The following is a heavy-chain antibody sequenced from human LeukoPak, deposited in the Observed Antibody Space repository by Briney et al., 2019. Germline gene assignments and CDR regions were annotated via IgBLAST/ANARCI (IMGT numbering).Heavy chain of an antibody. V-gene: IGHV1-2*02. CDR3: ATSKAVDTAMVFDY. Sequence: ASVKVSCKASGYTFTSYYMHWVRQAPGQGLEWMGWINPNSGGTNYAQKFQGRFTMTRNTSISTAYMELSRLRSDDTAVYYCATSKAVDTAMVFDYWGQGTLVTVSS. CDR2: INPNSGGT. CDR1: GYTFTSYY. D-gene: IGHD5-18*01. J-gene: IGHJ4*02.